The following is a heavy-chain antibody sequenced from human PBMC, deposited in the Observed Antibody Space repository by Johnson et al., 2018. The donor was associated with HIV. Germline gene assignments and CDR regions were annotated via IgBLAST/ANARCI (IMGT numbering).Heavy chain of an antibody. V-gene: IGHV3-11*04. CDR2: ISSSGSTI. CDR1: GFAFSDYY. J-gene: IGHJ3*02. D-gene: IGHD6-19*01. CDR3: VRVRGGYSSGWYDAFDI. Sequence: QVQLMESGGGLVKPGGSLRLSCVASGFAFSDYYMSWIRQAPGKGLEWVSYISSSGSTIYYADSVKCRFTISRDNAKKSLYLQMNSLRAEDTAVYYCVRVRGGYSSGWYDAFDIWGQGTMVTVSP.